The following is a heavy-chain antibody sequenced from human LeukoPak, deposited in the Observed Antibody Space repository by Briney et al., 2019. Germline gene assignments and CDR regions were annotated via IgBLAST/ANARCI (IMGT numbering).Heavy chain of an antibody. D-gene: IGHD2-2*02. Sequence: SETLSLTCAVYGGSFSGYYWSWIRQPPGKGLEWIGEINHSGSTNYNPSLKSRVTISVDTSKNQFSLKLSSVTAADTAVYYCARGVYCSSTSCYTPFDYWAREPWSPSPQ. CDR2: INHSGST. J-gene: IGHJ4*02. CDR1: GGSFSGYY. V-gene: IGHV4-34*01. CDR3: ARGVYCSSTSCYTPFDY.